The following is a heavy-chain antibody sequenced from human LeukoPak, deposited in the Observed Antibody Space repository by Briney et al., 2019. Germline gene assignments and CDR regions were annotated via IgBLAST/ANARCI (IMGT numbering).Heavy chain of an antibody. V-gene: IGHV3-33*01. Sequence: PGGSLRLSCAAFGFTFSSYGMHWVRQAPGKGLEWVAVIWYDGSNKYYADSVKGRFTISRDNDKNSLYLQMNSLRDEDTAVYYCASPLDYSSPRYWGQGTLVTVSS. CDR1: GFTFSSYG. CDR2: IWYDGSNK. CDR3: ASPLDYSSPRY. D-gene: IGHD6-19*01. J-gene: IGHJ4*02.